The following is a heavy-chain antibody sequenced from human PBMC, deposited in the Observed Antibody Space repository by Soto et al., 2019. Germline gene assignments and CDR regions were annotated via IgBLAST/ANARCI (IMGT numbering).Heavy chain of an antibody. CDR1: GYTFTSYD. CDR3: ARERTGTTSMDV. J-gene: IGHJ6*02. D-gene: IGHD1-1*01. V-gene: IGHV1-8*01. Sequence: QVQLVQSGAEVKKPGASVKVSCKASGYTFTSYDINWVRQATGQGLEWMGWMNPNSGNTGYAQKXXGXXTMTRNTSISTAYMELRSLSSEDTAVYYCARERTGTTSMDVWGQGTTVTVSS. CDR2: MNPNSGNT.